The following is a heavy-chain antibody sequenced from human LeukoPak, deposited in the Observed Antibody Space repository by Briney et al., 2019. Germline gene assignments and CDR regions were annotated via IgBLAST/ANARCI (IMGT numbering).Heavy chain of an antibody. CDR3: APVVVVAATVYFQH. CDR2: IIPIFGTA. D-gene: IGHD2-15*01. Sequence: SVKVSCKASGGTFSSYAISWVRQAPGQGLEWMGGIIPIFGTANYAQKFQGRVTITADESTSTAYMELSSLRSEDTAVYYCAPVVVVAATVYFQHWGQGTLVTVSS. J-gene: IGHJ1*01. V-gene: IGHV1-69*13. CDR1: GGTFSSYA.